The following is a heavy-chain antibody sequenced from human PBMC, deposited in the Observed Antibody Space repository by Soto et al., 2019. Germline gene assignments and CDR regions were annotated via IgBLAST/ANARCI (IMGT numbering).Heavy chain of an antibody. CDR1: GFTFDDYA. J-gene: IGHJ6*02. CDR2: ISWNSGSI. CDR3: AKDNSSSWNYYYYGMDV. Sequence: EVQLVESGGGLVQPGRSLRLSCAASGFTFDDYAMHWVRQAPGEGLAWVSGISWNSGSIGYADSVKGRFTISRDNAKNSLYLQMNSLRAEDTALYYCAKDNSSSWNYYYYGMDVWGQGTTVTVSS. D-gene: IGHD6-13*01. V-gene: IGHV3-9*01.